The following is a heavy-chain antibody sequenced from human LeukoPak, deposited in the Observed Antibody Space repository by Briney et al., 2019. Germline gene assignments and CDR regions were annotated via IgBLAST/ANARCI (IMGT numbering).Heavy chain of an antibody. Sequence: GESLKISCKGSGYSFTSYWIGRLRQLPGKGLEWMGSIFCGDSDTRYSPSFQGQVTISADTSISPSYLQLSSLKASDTAMYYCARTSGSIYIWFDPWGEGTLV. CDR2: IFCGDSDT. CDR3: ARTSGSIYIWFDP. V-gene: IGHV5-51*01. CDR1: GYSFTSYW. D-gene: IGHD3-10*01. J-gene: IGHJ5*02.